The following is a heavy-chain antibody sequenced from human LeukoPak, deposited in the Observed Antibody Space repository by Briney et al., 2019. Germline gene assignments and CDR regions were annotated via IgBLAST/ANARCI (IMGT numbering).Heavy chain of an antibody. CDR1: GFTFSRYS. Sequence: PGGSLRLSCAASGFTFSRYSMTWVRQAPGKGLEWVSSIDFTSRYIYNADSVKGRFTTSRDNAKNSLDLQMNSLKVEDTAVYYCATPAAGPGAEYSLYWGQGTLVIVSS. D-gene: IGHD6-13*01. V-gene: IGHV3-21*01. CDR2: IDFTSRYI. J-gene: IGHJ1*01. CDR3: ATPAAGPGAEYSLY.